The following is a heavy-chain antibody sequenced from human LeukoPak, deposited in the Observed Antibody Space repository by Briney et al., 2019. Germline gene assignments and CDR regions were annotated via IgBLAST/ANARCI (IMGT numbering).Heavy chain of an antibody. Sequence: GGSLRLSCAASGFTFDDYAMHWVRQAPGKGLEWVSLISWDGGSTYYADSVKGRFTISRDNSKNSLYLQMNSLRAEDTALYYCARGGITIFGGIIYQDYWGQGTLVTVSS. CDR2: ISWDGGST. V-gene: IGHV3-43D*03. D-gene: IGHD3-3*01. CDR1: GFTFDDYA. J-gene: IGHJ4*02. CDR3: ARGGITIFGGIIYQDY.